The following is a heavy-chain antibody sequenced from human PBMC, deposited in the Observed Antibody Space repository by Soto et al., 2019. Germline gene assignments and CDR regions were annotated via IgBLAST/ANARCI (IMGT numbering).Heavy chain of an antibody. CDR1: GFTFSSYG. CDR3: AKDLGIVVVPAAMPFVDY. J-gene: IGHJ4*02. Sequence: VQLVESGGGVVQPGRSLRLSCAASGFTFSSYGMHWVRQAPGKGLEWVAVISYDGSNKYYADSVKGRFTISRDNSKNTLYLQMNSLRAEDTAVYYCAKDLGIVVVPAAMPFVDYWGQGTLVTVSS. D-gene: IGHD2-2*01. CDR2: ISYDGSNK. V-gene: IGHV3-30*18.